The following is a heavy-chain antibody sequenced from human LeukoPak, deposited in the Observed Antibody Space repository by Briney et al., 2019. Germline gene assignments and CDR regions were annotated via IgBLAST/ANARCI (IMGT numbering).Heavy chain of an antibody. Sequence: SETLSLTCTASGGSISSYYWSWIRQPAGKGLEWIGRIYTSGSTNYNPSLKSRVTMSVVTSKNQFSLKLSSVTAADTAVYYCARELAGYGKLDYWGQGILVTVSS. CDR1: GGSISSYY. D-gene: IGHD5-12*01. CDR3: ARELAGYGKLDY. J-gene: IGHJ4*02. V-gene: IGHV4-4*07. CDR2: IYTSGST.